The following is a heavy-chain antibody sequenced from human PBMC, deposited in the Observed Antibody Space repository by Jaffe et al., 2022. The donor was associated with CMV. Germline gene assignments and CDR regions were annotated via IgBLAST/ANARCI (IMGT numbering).Heavy chain of an antibody. CDR3: AKDTYYDSSGYYYVGAFDI. CDR2: ISWNSGSI. J-gene: IGHJ3*02. Sequence: EVQLVESGGGLVQPGRSLRLSCAASGFTFDDYAMHWVRQAPGKGLEWVSGISWNSGSIGYADSVKGRFTISRDNAKNSLYLQMNSLRAEDTALYYCAKDTYYDSSGYYYVGAFDIWGQGTMVTVSS. V-gene: IGHV3-9*01. CDR1: GFTFDDYA. D-gene: IGHD3-22*01.